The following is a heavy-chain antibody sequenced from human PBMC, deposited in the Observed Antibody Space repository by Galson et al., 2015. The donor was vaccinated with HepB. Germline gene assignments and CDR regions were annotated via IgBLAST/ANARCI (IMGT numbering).Heavy chain of an antibody. CDR3: AREYYANPDH. Sequence: SLRLSCATSGFTFSDSFTSWIRQAPGKGLEWVSFINPSGSYAKYADSVKGRFTISRDNAENSVYLQMNSLRAEDTAIYYCAREYYANPDHWGQGTQVTVSS. J-gene: IGHJ5*02. V-gene: IGHV3-11*06. CDR1: GFTFSDSF. CDR2: INPSGSYA. D-gene: IGHD3-16*01.